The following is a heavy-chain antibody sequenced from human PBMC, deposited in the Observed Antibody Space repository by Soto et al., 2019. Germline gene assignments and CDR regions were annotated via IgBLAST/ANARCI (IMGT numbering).Heavy chain of an antibody. CDR3: ARHYYDSSGYSDWFDP. Sequence: PSETLSLTCTVSGGSISSSSYYWGCIRQPPGKGLEWIGSIYYSGSTYYNPSLKSRVTISVDTSKNQFSLKLSSVTAADTAVYYCARHYYDSSGYSDWFDPWGQGTLVTVSS. CDR2: IYYSGST. J-gene: IGHJ5*02. V-gene: IGHV4-39*01. D-gene: IGHD3-22*01. CDR1: GGSISSSSYY.